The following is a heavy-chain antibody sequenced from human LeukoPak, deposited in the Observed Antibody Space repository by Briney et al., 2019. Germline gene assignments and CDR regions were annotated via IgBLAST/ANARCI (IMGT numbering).Heavy chain of an antibody. J-gene: IGHJ4*02. CDR3: ARLSCSSTICPFDY. CDR2: IFYSGST. V-gene: IGHV4-39*01. CDR1: GGSITSSSYY. D-gene: IGHD2-2*01. Sequence: SETLSLTCAIFGGSITSSSYYWGWIRQPPGQGLEWIASIFYSGSTYYNPSLKSRVTISVDMSKNQFSLELSSVTAADTAVYYCARLSCSSTICPFDYWGQGTLVTVSS.